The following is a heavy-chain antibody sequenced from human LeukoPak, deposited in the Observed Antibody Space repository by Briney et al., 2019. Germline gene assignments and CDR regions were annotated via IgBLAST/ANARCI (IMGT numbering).Heavy chain of an antibody. D-gene: IGHD3-10*01. V-gene: IGHV3-30*19. CDR2: ISYDGSNK. CDR1: GFTFSSYG. Sequence: GGSLRLSCAASGFTFSSYGMHWVRQAPGKGLEWVAVISYDGSNKYYADSVKGRFTISRDNSKNTLYLQMNSLRAEDTAVYYRAREEAGSGSYYNVYWGQGTLVTVSS. J-gene: IGHJ4*02. CDR3: AREEAGSGSYYNVY.